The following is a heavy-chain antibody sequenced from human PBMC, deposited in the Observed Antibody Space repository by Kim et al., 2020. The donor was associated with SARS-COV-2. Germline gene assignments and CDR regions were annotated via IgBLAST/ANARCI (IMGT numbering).Heavy chain of an antibody. CDR2: IYYSGST. Sequence: SETLSITCTVSGGSISSYYWSWIRQPPGKGLEWIGYIYYSGSTNYNPSLKSRVTISVDTSKNQFSLKLSSVTAADTAVYYCARDWIRYSSSPLGQVSYYYYYGMDVWGQGTTVTVSS. D-gene: IGHD6-6*01. V-gene: IGHV4-59*13. CDR3: ARDWIRYSSSPLGQVSYYYYYGMDV. CDR1: GGSISSYY. J-gene: IGHJ6*02.